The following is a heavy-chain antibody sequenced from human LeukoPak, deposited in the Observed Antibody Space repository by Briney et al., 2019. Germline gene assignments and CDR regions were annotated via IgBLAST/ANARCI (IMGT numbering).Heavy chain of an antibody. Sequence: GGSLRLSCAASGFTFDDYAMHWVRQAPGKGLEWVSGISWNSGSIGYADSVKGRFTISRDNAKNSLYLQMNSLRAEDTAVYYCAKDPPEGSQYWGQGTLVTVSS. D-gene: IGHD1-26*01. CDR1: GFTFDDYA. V-gene: IGHV3-9*01. CDR3: AKDPPEGSQY. J-gene: IGHJ4*02. CDR2: ISWNSGSI.